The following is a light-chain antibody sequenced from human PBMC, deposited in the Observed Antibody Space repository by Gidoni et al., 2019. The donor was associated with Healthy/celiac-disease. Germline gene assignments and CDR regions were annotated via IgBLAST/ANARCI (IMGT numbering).Light chain of an antibody. CDR2: GAS. J-gene: IGKJ2*01. V-gene: IGKV3-20*01. Sequence: EIVLTQSPGTLSLSPGERATLSCRASQSVSSSYLAWYQQKPGQAPRLLIYGASSRATGIPDRFSGSGSRTDFTLTISRLEPEDFAVYYCQQYGSSPRTFGQXTKLEIK. CDR3: QQYGSSPRT. CDR1: QSVSSSY.